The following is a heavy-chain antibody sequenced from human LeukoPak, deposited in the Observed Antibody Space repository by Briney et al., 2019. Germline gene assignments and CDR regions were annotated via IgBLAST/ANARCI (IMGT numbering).Heavy chain of an antibody. Sequence: GGSLRLSCAASGFTFSSYSMNWVRQAPGKGLEWVAVISYDGSNKYHADSVKGRFTISRDNSKNTLYLQMNSLRAEDTAVYYCASSRGYSYGFPTDYWGQGTLVTVSS. J-gene: IGHJ4*02. CDR2: ISYDGSNK. CDR1: GFTFSSYS. CDR3: ASSRGYSYGFPTDY. D-gene: IGHD5-18*01. V-gene: IGHV3-30*03.